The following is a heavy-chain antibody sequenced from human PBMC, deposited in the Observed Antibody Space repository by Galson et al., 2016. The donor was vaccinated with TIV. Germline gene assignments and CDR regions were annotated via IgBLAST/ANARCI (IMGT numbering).Heavy chain of an antibody. D-gene: IGHD2-21*02. CDR1: GFTFRNYW. Sequence: SLRLSCAASGFTFRNYWMSWVRQAPGKGLEWVANIKQEGSEKDYVASVKGRFTISRDNAKNSLYLQMNSLRADDTAVYYCAPHVTIWGQGTTVTVSS. V-gene: IGHV3-7*01. CDR3: APHVTI. CDR2: IKQEGSEK. J-gene: IGHJ6*02.